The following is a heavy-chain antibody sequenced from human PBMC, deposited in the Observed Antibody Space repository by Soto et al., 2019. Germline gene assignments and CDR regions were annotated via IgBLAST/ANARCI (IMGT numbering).Heavy chain of an antibody. CDR1: GFTVSTDY. CDR3: ARDGTNDWV. CDR2: IYSGGAT. Sequence: EVQLVESWGGLVQPGGSLRLSCAAAGFTVSTDYMRWVRQAPGKGLEWVSLIYSGGATYYADSVKGRFTISRDNSKNTLFLQMNSLRAEDTAVYYCARDGTNDWVGGQGILVTVSS. D-gene: IGHD1-1*01. J-gene: IGHJ4*02. V-gene: IGHV3-66*01.